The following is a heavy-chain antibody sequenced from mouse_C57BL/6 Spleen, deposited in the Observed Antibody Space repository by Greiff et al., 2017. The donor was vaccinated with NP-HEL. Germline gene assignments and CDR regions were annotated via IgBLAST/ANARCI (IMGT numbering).Heavy chain of an antibody. D-gene: IGHD1-1*01. J-gene: IGHJ4*01. CDR3: ARPLTVVATDYAMDY. CDR1: GFTFSDYG. Sequence: EVQVVESGGGLVKPGGSLKLSCAASGFTFSDYGMHWVRQAPEKGLEWVAYISSGSSTIYYADTVKGRFTISRDNAKNTLFLQMTSLRSEDTAMYYCARPLTVVATDYAMDYWGQGTSVTVSS. CDR2: ISSGSSTI. V-gene: IGHV5-17*01.